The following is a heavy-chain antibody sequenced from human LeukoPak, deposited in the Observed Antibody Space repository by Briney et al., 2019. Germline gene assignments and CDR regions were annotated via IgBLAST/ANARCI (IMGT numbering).Heavy chain of an antibody. CDR1: GYTFTAYC. J-gene: IGHJ3*02. Sequence: GASVKVSCKASGYTFTAYCMHWVRQAPGQGLEWMGRINPNSGGTNYALNFQGRVTMTRDTSISTAYMELSRPRSDDTAVYYCARKYYCDSSGYYYDDAFDIWGQGTMVTVSS. V-gene: IGHV1-2*06. D-gene: IGHD3-22*01. CDR2: INPNSGGT. CDR3: ARKYYCDSSGYYYDDAFDI.